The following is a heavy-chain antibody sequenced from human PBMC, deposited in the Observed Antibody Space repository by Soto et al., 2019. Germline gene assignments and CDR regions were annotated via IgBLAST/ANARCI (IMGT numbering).Heavy chain of an antibody. J-gene: IGHJ3*02. D-gene: IGHD3-16*01. Sequence: GGSLRLSCAASGFRFSSYAMSWVRQAPGKGFEWVSTVTGSGGSTFYADSVKGRLSISRDNSKNTLYLQMNSLRAEDTAVYYCARDLFEAARRGEYAFDIWGQGTMVTVSS. V-gene: IGHV3-23*01. CDR2: VTGSGGST. CDR1: GFRFSSYA. CDR3: ARDLFEAARRGEYAFDI.